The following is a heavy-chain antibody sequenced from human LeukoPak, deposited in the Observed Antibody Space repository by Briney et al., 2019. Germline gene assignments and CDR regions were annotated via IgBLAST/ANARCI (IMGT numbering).Heavy chain of an antibody. Sequence: PGGSLRLSCAASGFTFSSYSMNWVRQAPGKGLEWVSSISSSSSYIYYADSVKGRFTISRGNAKNSLYLQMNSLRAEDTAVYYCARDRPDDYGDYSYYYYGMDVWGQGTTVTVSS. D-gene: IGHD4-17*01. CDR3: ARDRPDDYGDYSYYYYGMDV. CDR2: ISSSSSYI. CDR1: GFTFSSYS. J-gene: IGHJ6*02. V-gene: IGHV3-21*01.